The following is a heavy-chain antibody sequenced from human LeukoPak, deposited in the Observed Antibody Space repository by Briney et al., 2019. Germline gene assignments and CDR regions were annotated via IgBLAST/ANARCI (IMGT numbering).Heavy chain of an antibody. CDR1: GFTFSSYA. Sequence: GRSLRLSCAASGFTFSSYAMHWVRQAPGKGLEWVAVISYDGSNKYYADSVKGRFTISRDNSKNTLYLQMNSLRAEDTAVYYCAREGGDIVVVPAAPNWFDPWGQGTLVTVPS. V-gene: IGHV3-30-3*01. CDR2: ISYDGSNK. J-gene: IGHJ5*02. CDR3: AREGGDIVVVPAAPNWFDP. D-gene: IGHD2-2*01.